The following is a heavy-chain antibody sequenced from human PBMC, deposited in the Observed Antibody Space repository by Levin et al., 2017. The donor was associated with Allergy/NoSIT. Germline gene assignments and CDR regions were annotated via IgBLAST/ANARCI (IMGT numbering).Heavy chain of an antibody. Sequence: PGGSLRLSCAASGFTFSSNGMHWVRQAPGKGLEWVAVISYDGRNKYYADSVKGRFTISRDNSKNTLYLQMNSLRAEDTAVYYCAKDRSSSWSFDYWGQGTLVTVSS. D-gene: IGHD6-13*01. CDR3: AKDRSSSWSFDY. V-gene: IGHV3-30*18. CDR2: ISYDGRNK. CDR1: GFTFSSNG. J-gene: IGHJ4*02.